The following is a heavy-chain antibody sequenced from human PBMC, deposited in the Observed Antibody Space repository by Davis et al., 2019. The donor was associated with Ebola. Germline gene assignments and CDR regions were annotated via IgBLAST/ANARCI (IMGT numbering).Heavy chain of an antibody. V-gene: IGHV3-30*02. CDR2: IRYDGSNK. D-gene: IGHD6-19*01. J-gene: IGHJ5*02. CDR3: AKDLGYSSGWSLDP. CDR1: GFTFSSYG. Sequence: GESLKISCAASGFTFSSYGMHWVRQAPGKGLEWVAFIRYDGSNKYYADSVKGRFTISRDNSKNTLYLQMNSLRAEDTAVYYCAKDLGYSSGWSLDPWGQGTLVTVSS.